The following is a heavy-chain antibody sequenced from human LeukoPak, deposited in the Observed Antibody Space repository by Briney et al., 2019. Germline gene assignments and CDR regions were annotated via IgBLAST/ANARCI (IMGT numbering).Heavy chain of an antibody. Sequence: AGGSLRLSCAASGFIFSNYAMSWVRQAPGKGLEWVSAIVGRGSSTYYADSVKGRFTIPRDNSKNTLYLQLNRLRAEDTAVYYCAKWGDYDILTGYYDSDYWGQGTLVTVSS. CDR3: AKWGDYDILTGYYDSDY. V-gene: IGHV3-23*01. CDR1: GFIFSNYA. CDR2: IVGRGSST. J-gene: IGHJ4*02. D-gene: IGHD3-9*01.